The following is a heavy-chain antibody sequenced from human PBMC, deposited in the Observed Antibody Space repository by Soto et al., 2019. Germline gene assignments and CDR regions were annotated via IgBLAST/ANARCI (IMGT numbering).Heavy chain of an antibody. CDR3: ATKPPVIAARYNWFDP. CDR2: ISYDGSNK. CDR1: GFTFSSYG. V-gene: IGHV3-30*03. Sequence: PGGSLRLSCAASGFTFSSYGMHWVRQAPGKGLEWVAVISYDGSNKYYADSVKGRFTISRDNSKNTLYLQMNSLRAEDTAVYYCATKPPVIAARYNWFDPWGQGTLVTVSS. D-gene: IGHD6-6*01. J-gene: IGHJ5*02.